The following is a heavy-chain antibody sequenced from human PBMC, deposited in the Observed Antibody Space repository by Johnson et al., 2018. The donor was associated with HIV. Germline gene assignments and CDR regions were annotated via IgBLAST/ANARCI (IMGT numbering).Heavy chain of an antibody. CDR1: RITLSSYG. CDR2: ISYDGSNK. D-gene: IGHD6-13*01. J-gene: IGHJ3*02. Sequence: QVQLVESGGGLVQPGGSLRLSCAASRITLSSYGMHWVRQAPGKGLEWVAVISYDGSNKYYADSVKGRFTVSRDNSKNTLYLQMNSLRSEDTAVYYCARDGGIATALDGFDIWGQGTMVTVSS. V-gene: IGHV3-30*03. CDR3: ARDGGIATALDGFDI.